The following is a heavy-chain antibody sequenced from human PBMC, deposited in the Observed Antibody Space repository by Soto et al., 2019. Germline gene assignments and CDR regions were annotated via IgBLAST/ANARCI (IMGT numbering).Heavy chain of an antibody. J-gene: IGHJ4*02. Sequence: GSLRLSCAAPGFTFTNYWIHWVRQAPGKGLVWVARIDIVGSGTSYADFVKGRFTISRDNAKNTVYLQMSSLSVEDTALYYCTTAFEYWGQGAPVTVSS. V-gene: IGHV3-74*01. CDR3: TTAFEY. CDR2: IDIVGSGT. CDR1: GFTFTNYW.